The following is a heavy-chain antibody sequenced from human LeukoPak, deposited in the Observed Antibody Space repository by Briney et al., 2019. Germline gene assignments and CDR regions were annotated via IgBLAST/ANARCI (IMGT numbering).Heavy chain of an antibody. CDR3: AKGALTYYYYGMDV. D-gene: IGHD2/OR15-2a*01. V-gene: IGHV3-74*01. Sequence: ETLSLTCTVSGGSISSGGYYWSWIRQHPGKGLEWVSRVHSDGTTTNYADSVKGRFTISRDNAKNTLYLQMNSLRAEDTAVYYCAKGALTYYYYGMDVWGRGTTVTVSS. CDR1: GGSISSGGYY. CDR2: VHSDGTTT. J-gene: IGHJ6*02.